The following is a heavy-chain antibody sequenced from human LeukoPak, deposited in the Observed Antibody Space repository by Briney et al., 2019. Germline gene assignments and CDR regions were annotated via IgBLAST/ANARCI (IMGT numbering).Heavy chain of an antibody. CDR2: IYYSGST. Sequence: SETLSLTCTVSGGSISSSSYYWGWIRQPPGKGLEWIGSIYYSGSTYYNPSLKSRVTISVDRSKNQFSLKLSSVTAADTAVYYCARGNYDSSGYYSGFDYWGQGTLVTVSS. D-gene: IGHD3-22*01. V-gene: IGHV4-39*07. CDR1: GGSISSSSYY. CDR3: ARGNYDSSGYYSGFDY. J-gene: IGHJ4*02.